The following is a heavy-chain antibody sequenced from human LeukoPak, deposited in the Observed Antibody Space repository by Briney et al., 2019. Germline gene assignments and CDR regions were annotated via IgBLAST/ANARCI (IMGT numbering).Heavy chain of an antibody. CDR2: IYYSGST. Sequence: SETLSLTCTVSGGSISSSSYYWGWIRQPPGKGLEWIGSIYYSGSTYYNPSLKSRVTISVDTSKNQFSLKLSSVTAADTAVYYCARGYSSGLHYWGQGTLVTVSS. CDR1: GGSISSSSYY. J-gene: IGHJ4*02. CDR3: ARGYSSGLHY. D-gene: IGHD6-19*01. V-gene: IGHV4-39*07.